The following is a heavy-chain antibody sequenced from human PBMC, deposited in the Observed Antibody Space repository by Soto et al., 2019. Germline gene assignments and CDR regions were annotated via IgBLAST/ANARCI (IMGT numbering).Heavy chain of an antibody. J-gene: IGHJ4*02. CDR3: ARETDSSSWYLSMHY. V-gene: IGHV3-33*01. D-gene: IGHD6-13*01. Sequence: QVQLVESGGGEVQPGRSLRLSCAASGFTFSSYGMHWVRQAPGKGLEWVAVIWYDGSNKYYADSVKGRFTISRDNSKNTLYLQMNSLRAEDTAVYYCARETDSSSWYLSMHYWGQGTLVTVSS. CDR1: GFTFSSYG. CDR2: IWYDGSNK.